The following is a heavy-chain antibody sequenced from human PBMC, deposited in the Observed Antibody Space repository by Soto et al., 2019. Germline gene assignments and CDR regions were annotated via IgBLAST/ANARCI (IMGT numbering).Heavy chain of an antibody. J-gene: IGHJ3*02. CDR1: GFTFSSYA. D-gene: IGHD2-15*01. V-gene: IGHV3-64*01. CDR2: ISSNGGST. Sequence: PGGSLRLSCAASGFTFSSYAMHWVRQAPGKGLEYVSAISSNGGSTYYANSVKGRFTISRDNSKNTLYLQMGSLRAEDMAVYYCARDLRSWGSALGAFDIWGQGTMVTVSS. CDR3: ARDLRSWGSALGAFDI.